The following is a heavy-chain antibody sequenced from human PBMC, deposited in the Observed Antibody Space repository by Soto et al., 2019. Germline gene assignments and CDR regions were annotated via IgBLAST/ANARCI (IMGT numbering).Heavy chain of an antibody. J-gene: IGHJ6*02. CDR2: INSDGSTT. D-gene: IGHD2-15*01. CDR3: ARGVAGYYAMDV. Sequence: PGGSLRLSCAASGFTFSSYWIHWVRQAPGKGLVWVSRINSDGSTTNYADSAKGRFTISRDNAKNTPYLQMNSLRAEDTAVYYCARGVAGYYAMDVWGQGTTVTVSS. CDR1: GFTFSSYW. V-gene: IGHV3-74*01.